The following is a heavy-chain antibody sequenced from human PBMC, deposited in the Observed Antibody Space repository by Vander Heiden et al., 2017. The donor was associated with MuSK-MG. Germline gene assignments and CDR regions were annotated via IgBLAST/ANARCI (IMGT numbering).Heavy chain of an antibody. CDR3: ASGYSSGWSGY. V-gene: IGHV4-59*08. CDR1: GGSLSSYY. Sequence: QVQLQESGPGLVKPSETLSLTCTVSGGSLSSYYWSWIRQPPGKGLEWIGYIYYSGRTNYNPSLKSRVTISVDTSKNQFSMKMSSVTAADTAVYYCASGYSSGWSGYWGQVTLVTISS. J-gene: IGHJ4*02. D-gene: IGHD6-19*01. CDR2: IYYSGRT.